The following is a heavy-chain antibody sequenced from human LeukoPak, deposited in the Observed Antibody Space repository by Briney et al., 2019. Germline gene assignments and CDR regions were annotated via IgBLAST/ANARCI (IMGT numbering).Heavy chain of an antibody. V-gene: IGHV4-38-2*01. Sequence: PSETLSLICGVSGYSLSSDYYYWVWIRQSPGRGLEWIGSISHNGSTYYKPSLRSRVTISVDPSKSQFSLTVRSMTAADTAMYYCARASGVKYPNWFDPWGQGILVTVSS. D-gene: IGHD2-2*01. CDR1: GYSLSSDYYY. CDR2: ISHNGST. CDR3: ARASGVKYPNWFDP. J-gene: IGHJ5*02.